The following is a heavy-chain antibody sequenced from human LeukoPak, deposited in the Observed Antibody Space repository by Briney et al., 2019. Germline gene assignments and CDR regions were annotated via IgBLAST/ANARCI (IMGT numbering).Heavy chain of an antibody. CDR2: FYYSGST. D-gene: IGHD4-23*01. Sequence: SDTLSLTCTISGGSISSSSYYWGWLRQPPGKGLEWIGSFYYSGSTYYNPSLKSRVTISVDTSKNQFSLKLSSVTAADTAVYYCARQGYGGNGYYFDYWGQGTLVTVSS. CDR3: ARQGYGGNGYYFDY. V-gene: IGHV4-39*01. CDR1: GGSISSSSYY. J-gene: IGHJ4*02.